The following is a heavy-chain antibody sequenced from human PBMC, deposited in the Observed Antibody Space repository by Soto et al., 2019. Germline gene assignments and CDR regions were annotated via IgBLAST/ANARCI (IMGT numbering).Heavy chain of an antibody. CDR1: GYSFTSYW. CDR2: IYPGDSDT. CDR3: VRGREYSSSWYSDAFDI. V-gene: IGHV5-51*01. J-gene: IGHJ3*02. D-gene: IGHD6-13*01. Sequence: GESLKISCKGSGYSFTSYWIGWVRQMPGKGLEWMGIIYPGDSDTRYSPSFQGQVTISADKSISTAYLQWSSLKASDTAMYYCVRGREYSSSWYSDAFDIWGQGTMVTVSS.